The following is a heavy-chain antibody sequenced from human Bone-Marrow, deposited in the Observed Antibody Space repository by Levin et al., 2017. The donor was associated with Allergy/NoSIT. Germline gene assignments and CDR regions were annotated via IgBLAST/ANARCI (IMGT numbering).Heavy chain of an antibody. D-gene: IGHD1-26*01. CDR2: IYYSGST. CDR3: ARGRSGSYSVEYAFDS. CDR1: GGSISSYY. V-gene: IGHV4-59*01. Sequence: PSETLSLTCTVSGGSISSYYWSWIRQPPGKGLEWIGYIYYSGSTNYNPSLKSRVTISVDTSKNQFSLKLSSVTAADTAVYYCARGRSGSYSVEYAFDSWGQGTMVTVSS. J-gene: IGHJ3*02.